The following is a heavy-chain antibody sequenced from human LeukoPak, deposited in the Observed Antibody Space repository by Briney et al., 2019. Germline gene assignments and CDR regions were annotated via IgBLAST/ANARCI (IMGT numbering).Heavy chain of an antibody. V-gene: IGHV3-48*03. J-gene: IGHJ5*02. Sequence: PGGSLRLSCAASGLNFSSDEMNWVRQAPGKGLEWASYISGSATTIYYADSVRGRFTISRDNAKNSLYLQMNSLRVEDTAVYYCARSFWIGDYATWGQGTLVTVSS. CDR3: ARSFWIGDYAT. D-gene: IGHD4-17*01. CDR2: ISGSATTI. CDR1: GLNFSSDE.